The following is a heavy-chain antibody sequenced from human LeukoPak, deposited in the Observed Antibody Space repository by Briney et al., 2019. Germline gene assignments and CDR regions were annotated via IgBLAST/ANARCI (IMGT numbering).Heavy chain of an antibody. J-gene: IGHJ4*02. CDR3: ARAHVRSRGVLFDY. Sequence: SETLSLTCTVSGGSISSGSYYWSWIRQPAGKGLEWIGRIYTSGSTNYSPSLKSRVTISVDTSKSQFSLKLSSVTAADTAVYYCARAHVRSRGVLFDYWGQGTLVTVSS. D-gene: IGHD3-10*01. V-gene: IGHV4-61*02. CDR1: GGSISSGSYY. CDR2: IYTSGST.